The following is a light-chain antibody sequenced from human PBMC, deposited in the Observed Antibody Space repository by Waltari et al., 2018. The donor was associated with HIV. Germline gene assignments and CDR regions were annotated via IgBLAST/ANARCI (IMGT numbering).Light chain of an antibody. Sequence: QSALTQPASVSGSPGQSITISCTGTSSYVGSYDLASWSQQHPGRAPQLMIYEVSQRPSGVSNRFSGSKSGNTASLTISGLQAEDETDYYCCSYAGSSTLVVFGGGTKLTVL. J-gene: IGLJ2*01. CDR3: CSYAGSSTLVV. V-gene: IGLV2-23*02. CDR1: SSYVGSYDL. CDR2: EVS.